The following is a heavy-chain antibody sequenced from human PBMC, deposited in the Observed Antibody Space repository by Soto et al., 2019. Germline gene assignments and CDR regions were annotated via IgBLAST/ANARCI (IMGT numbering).Heavy chain of an antibody. J-gene: IGHJ4*02. CDR1: GFTFDDYA. CDR3: AKVMTDIFTQNLDY. CDR2: INWNSRSI. D-gene: IGHD3-9*01. V-gene: IGHV3-9*01. Sequence: EVQLVESGGGLVQPGRSLRLSCAASGFTFDDYAMHWVRQAPGEGLEWVSGINWNSRSIGYADSVKGRFTISRDNAKNSLLLQMNSLGAEDTAFYYWAKVMTDIFTQNLDYWGQGTLVTVAS.